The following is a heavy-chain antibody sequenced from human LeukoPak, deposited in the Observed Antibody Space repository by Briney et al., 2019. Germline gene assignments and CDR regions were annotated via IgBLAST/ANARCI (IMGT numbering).Heavy chain of an antibody. V-gene: IGHV3-53*01. J-gene: IGHJ5*02. CDR2: IYSGGST. D-gene: IGHD3-3*01. CDR3: ARVNQFLEWLLFHRAPFDP. Sequence: PGGSLRLSCAASGFTVSSNYMSWVRQAPGKGLEWVSVIYSGGSTYYADSVKGRFTISRDNSKNTLYLQMNSLRAEDTAVYYCARVNQFLEWLLFHRAPFDPWGQGTLVTVSS. CDR1: GFTVSSNY.